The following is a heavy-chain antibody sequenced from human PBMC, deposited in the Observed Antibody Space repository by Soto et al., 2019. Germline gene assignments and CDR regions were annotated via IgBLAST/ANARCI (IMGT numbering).Heavy chain of an antibody. CDR1: GFTFSYYW. CDR2: IHSDGNST. J-gene: IGHJ3*01. CDR3: ARGQWGAFDL. D-gene: IGHD1-26*01. V-gene: IGHV3-74*01. Sequence: DVQLVESGGGSVQPGGSLSLSCAATGFTFSYYWMHWVRQAPGKGLVWVSRIHSDGNSTTDADSVKGRFTISRDNAKNTLYLQMNSLRAEDTAVYYCARGQWGAFDLWGQGTMVTVAS.